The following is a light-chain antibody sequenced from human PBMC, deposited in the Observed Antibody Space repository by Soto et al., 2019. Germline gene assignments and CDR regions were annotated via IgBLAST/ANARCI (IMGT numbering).Light chain of an antibody. J-gene: IGKJ1*01. V-gene: IGKV1-17*01. CDR1: QAIRND. CDR2: GSS. Sequence: DIQMTQSPSSLSASVGDRVTITCRASQAIRNDLAWYQQKPGRAPKRLIYGSSSLQSGVPSRFSGRGSGTEFTLTISRLEPEDFAVYYCQQYGSSPRTFGQGTKVDI. CDR3: QQYGSSPRT.